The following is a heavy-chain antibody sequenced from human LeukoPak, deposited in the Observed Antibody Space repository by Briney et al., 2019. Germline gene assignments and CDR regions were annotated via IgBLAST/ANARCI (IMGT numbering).Heavy chain of an antibody. CDR3: ASPPLSSAMYYAR. V-gene: IGHV1-2*02. D-gene: IGHD1-26*01. J-gene: IGHJ4*02. CDR1: GYNFSGHY. Sequence: GSSVKVSFKSSGYNFSGHYMHWVRQAPGQGLEWMGWIKPSNVDTKYAQKFQGRVTMTRDTSISTAYMELGSLRSDDTAVYYCASPPLSSAMYYARWGQGTLVTVSS. CDR2: IKPSNVDT.